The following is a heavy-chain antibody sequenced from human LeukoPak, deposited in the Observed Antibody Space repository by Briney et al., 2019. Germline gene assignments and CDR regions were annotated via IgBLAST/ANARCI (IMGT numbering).Heavy chain of an antibody. Sequence: GGSLRLSCAASAFTFSSYTMSWVRQAPGKGLEYVSAISSNGGSTYYADSVKGRFTISRDNSKNTLYLQMGSLRAEDMAVYYCARDGGYCSSTSCYEEYYYGMDVWGKGTTVTVSS. CDR3: ARDGGYCSSTSCYEEYYYGMDV. J-gene: IGHJ6*04. D-gene: IGHD2-2*01. CDR2: ISSNGGST. CDR1: AFTFSSYT. V-gene: IGHV3-64*02.